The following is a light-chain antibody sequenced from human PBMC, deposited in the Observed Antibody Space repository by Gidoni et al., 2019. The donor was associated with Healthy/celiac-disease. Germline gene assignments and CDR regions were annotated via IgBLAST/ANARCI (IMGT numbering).Light chain of an antibody. V-gene: IGLV1-47*02. Sequence: QSVLTQPPSASGTPGQRVTISCSGSSSNIGSNYGYWYQQLPGTAPQLLIYRTNQRPSGFPDRFSGSKSGTSASLAISGLRSEDEADYYCAAWDDSLSGLYVFGTGTKVTVL. CDR2: RTN. J-gene: IGLJ1*01. CDR1: SSNIGSNY. CDR3: AAWDDSLSGLYV.